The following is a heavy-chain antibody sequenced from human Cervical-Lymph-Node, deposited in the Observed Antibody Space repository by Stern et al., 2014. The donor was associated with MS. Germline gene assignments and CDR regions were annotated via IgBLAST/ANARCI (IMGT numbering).Heavy chain of an antibody. V-gene: IGHV1-46*01. CDR2: INPTGGGT. Sequence: QLVQSGAEVKKPGASVKVSCKASGYTFTSYYIHWVRQAPGQGLEWMGIINPTGGGTWYAQKFQGRVTMTRDTSTSTVYMELSSLRSEDTAVYYCARVSSGVQNFDYWGQGTLVTVSS. CDR1: GYTFTSYY. J-gene: IGHJ4*02. D-gene: IGHD7-27*01. CDR3: ARVSSGVQNFDY.